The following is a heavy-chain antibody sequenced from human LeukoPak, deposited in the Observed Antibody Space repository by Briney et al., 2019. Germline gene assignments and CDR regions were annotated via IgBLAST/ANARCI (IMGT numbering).Heavy chain of an antibody. Sequence: PGGSLRPSWEASGFTFGSYGMSWVAKTQGKGLEWAPFITPIAIRTSYADSVKGRFTISRDNARNSLYLQMNNLRAEDTAVYYCARDWISGGWLRKDSSGYFDVWGKGTTVSVSS. CDR2: ITPIAIRT. CDR3: ARDWISGGWLRKDSSGYFDV. CDR1: GFTFGSYG. J-gene: IGHJ6*04. V-gene: IGHV3-21*01. D-gene: IGHD3-22*01.